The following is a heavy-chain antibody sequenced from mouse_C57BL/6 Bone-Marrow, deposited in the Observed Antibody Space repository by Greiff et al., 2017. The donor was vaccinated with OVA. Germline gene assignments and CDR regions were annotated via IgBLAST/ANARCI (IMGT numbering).Heavy chain of an antibody. D-gene: IGHD3-3*01. CDR2: ISDGGSYT. Sequence: EVKVVESGGGLVKPGGSLKLSCAASGFTFSSYAMSWVRQTPEKRLEWVATISDGGSYTYYPDNVKGRFTISRDNAKNNLYLQMRHLKSEDTAMYYCARDRGGYWGQGTTLTVSS. CDR1: GFTFSSYA. J-gene: IGHJ2*01. CDR3: ARDRGGY. V-gene: IGHV5-4*01.